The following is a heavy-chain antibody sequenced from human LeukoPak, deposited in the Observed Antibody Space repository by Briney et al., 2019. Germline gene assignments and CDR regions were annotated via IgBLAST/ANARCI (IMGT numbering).Heavy chain of an antibody. D-gene: IGHD3-22*01. CDR2: INHSGST. CDR3: ARGLKRSITMIVVVPRGLWFDP. Sequence: SETLSLTCAVYGGSFSGYYWSWIRQPPGKGLEWIGEINHSGSTNYNPSLKSRVTISVDTSKNQFSLKLSSVTAADPAVYYCARGLKRSITMIVVVPRGLWFDPWGQGTLVTVSS. CDR1: GGSFSGYY. J-gene: IGHJ5*02. V-gene: IGHV4-34*01.